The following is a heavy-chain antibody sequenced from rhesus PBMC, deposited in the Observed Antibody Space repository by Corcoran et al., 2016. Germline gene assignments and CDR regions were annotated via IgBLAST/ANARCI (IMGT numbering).Heavy chain of an antibody. CDR2: ICDSNGST. V-gene: IGHV4-127*01. Sequence: QVQLQESGPGLVKPSETLSLTCAVSGYSISCGYGWSWIRQPPGKGLEWIGYICDSNGSTNYNPSLKSRVTISKDTSKNQFSLKLSSVTAADTAVYYCARDSRQRLVRTGLDSWGQGVVVTVSS. J-gene: IGHJ6*01. CDR3: ARDSRQRLVRTGLDS. CDR1: GYSISCGYG. D-gene: IGHD6S26*01.